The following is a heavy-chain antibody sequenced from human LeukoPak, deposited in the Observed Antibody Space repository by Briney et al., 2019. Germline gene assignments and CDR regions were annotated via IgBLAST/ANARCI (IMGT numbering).Heavy chain of an antibody. CDR3: AREGDYGDYSKSFYYMDV. D-gene: IGHD4-17*01. CDR2: IHTSEDT. CDR1: GGYIGIYY. J-gene: IGHJ6*03. V-gene: IGHV4-4*07. Sequence: SETLSLTCTVSGGYIGIYYWSWIRQSAGKGLVWIGRIHTSEDTDYNPSLKSRVTMSVDMSTSQFSLRLTSVTAADTAVYYCAREGDYGDYSKSFYYMDVWGKGTTVTVSS.